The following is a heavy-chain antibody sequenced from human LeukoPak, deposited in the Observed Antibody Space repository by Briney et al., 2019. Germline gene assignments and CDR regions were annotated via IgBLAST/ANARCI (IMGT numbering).Heavy chain of an antibody. V-gene: IGHV1-46*01. D-gene: IGHD1-26*01. Sequence: GASVKVSCKASGHTFSRSYMHWVRQAPGQGLEWMGVINPSGTWTSYAQKFRGRITMTRDMSTSTDYMELRTLRSDDTAVYYCARVLLVEDSESHYFDHWGQGTLVTVTS. CDR1: GHTFSRSY. CDR2: INPSGTWT. J-gene: IGHJ4*02. CDR3: ARVLLVEDSESHYFDH.